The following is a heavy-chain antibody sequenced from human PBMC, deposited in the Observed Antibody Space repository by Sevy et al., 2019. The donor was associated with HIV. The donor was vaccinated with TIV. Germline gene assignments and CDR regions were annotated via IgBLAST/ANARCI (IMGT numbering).Heavy chain of an antibody. CDR1: GFTFSKYS. V-gene: IGHV3-23*01. J-gene: IGHJ4*02. CDR3: ARERWTKPHDY. CDR2: LSFGCGEI. Sequence: GGFLRLSWAASGFTFSKYSMSWVRQPPGKGLEWVSTLSFGCGEINYADSVKGRFTISRDNSKSSVYLQMNNLRPEDTAVYYCARERWTKPHDYWGQGTLVTVSS. D-gene: IGHD2-15*01.